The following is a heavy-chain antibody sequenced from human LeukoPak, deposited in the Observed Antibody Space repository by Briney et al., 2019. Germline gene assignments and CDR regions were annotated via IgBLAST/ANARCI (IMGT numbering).Heavy chain of an antibody. J-gene: IGHJ6*03. D-gene: IGHD3-10*01. CDR1: GFTFSSYG. V-gene: IGHV3-30*03. Sequence: GRSLRLSCAASGFTFSSYGMHWVRQAPGKGLEWVAVISYDGNNKFHADPVKGRFTISRDNSRNTLYLQMNSLRGEDAAVYSCARGGIPTGPYFYFYYMDVWGKGTAVAVSS. CDR2: ISYDGNNK. CDR3: ARGGIPTGPYFYFYYMDV.